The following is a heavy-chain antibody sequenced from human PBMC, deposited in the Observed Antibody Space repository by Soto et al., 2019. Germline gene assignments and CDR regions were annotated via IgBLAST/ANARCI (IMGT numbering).Heavy chain of an antibody. CDR1: GFTFSSYG. D-gene: IGHD3-9*01. CDR3: ARDWAEGILTGPLDY. V-gene: IGHV3-33*01. Sequence: VGSLRLSCAASGFTFSSYGMHWVRQAPGKGLEWVAVIWYDGSNKYYADSVKGRFTISRDNSKNTLYLQMNSLRAEDTAVYYCARDWAEGILTGPLDYWGQGTLVTVS. CDR2: IWYDGSNK. J-gene: IGHJ4*02.